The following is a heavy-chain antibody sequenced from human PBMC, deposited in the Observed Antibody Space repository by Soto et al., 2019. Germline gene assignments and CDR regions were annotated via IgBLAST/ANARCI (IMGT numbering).Heavy chain of an antibody. CDR1: GYTFSSYD. CDR2: MNPNSGNT. D-gene: IGHD3-3*01. J-gene: IGHJ6*03. V-gene: IGHV1-8*01. Sequence: VSVKLYCNASGYTFSSYDINWVRQATRQGLEWMGWMNPNSGNTGYAQKFQGRVTMTRNTSISTAYMELSSLRSEDTAVYYCARFWSGYYTSYYYYMDVWGKGTTVTVSS. CDR3: ARFWSGYYTSYYYYMDV.